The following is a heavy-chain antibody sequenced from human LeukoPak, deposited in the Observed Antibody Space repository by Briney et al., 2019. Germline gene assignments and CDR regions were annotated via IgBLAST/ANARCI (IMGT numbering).Heavy chain of an antibody. D-gene: IGHD3-16*01. CDR3: ARDRRGGYVWGSYRPWAFDY. CDR2: INAGNGNT. CDR1: GYTFTSYA. Sequence: ASVKVSCKASGYTFTSYAMHWVRQAPGQRLEWMGWINAGNGNTKYSQEFQGRVTITRDTSASTAYMELSSLRSEDTAVYYCARDRRGGYVWGSYRPWAFDYWGQGTLVTVSS. J-gene: IGHJ4*02. V-gene: IGHV1-3*01.